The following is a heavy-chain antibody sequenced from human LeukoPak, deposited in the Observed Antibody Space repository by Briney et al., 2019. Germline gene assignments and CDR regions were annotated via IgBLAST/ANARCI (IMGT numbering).Heavy chain of an antibody. Sequence: GGSLRVSCAASGFTFRSYAMSWVRQAPGKGLEWVSAISGSGGLTYYAASVKGRFTVSRDNSKNTLYLQMNSLRAEDTAVYYCAKDKLMIVVANYPYYFDSWGQGTLVTVSS. CDR3: AKDKLMIVVANYPYYFDS. J-gene: IGHJ4*02. CDR1: GFTFRSYA. D-gene: IGHD3-22*01. V-gene: IGHV3-23*01. CDR2: ISGSGGLT.